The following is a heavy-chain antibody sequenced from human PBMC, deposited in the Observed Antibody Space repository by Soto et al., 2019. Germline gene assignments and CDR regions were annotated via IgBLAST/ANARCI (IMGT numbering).Heavy chain of an antibody. CDR3: ASGDYDFWSGPHYYYYGMDV. Sequence: PRPSVKVSCKASGYTFTSYDINWVRQATGQGLEWMGWMNPNSGNTGYAQKFQGRVTMTRNTSISTAYMELSSLRSEDTAVYYCASGDYDFWSGPHYYYYGMDVWGQGTKVTFSS. CDR1: GYTFTSYD. CDR2: MNPNSGNT. V-gene: IGHV1-8*01. J-gene: IGHJ6*02. D-gene: IGHD3-3*01.